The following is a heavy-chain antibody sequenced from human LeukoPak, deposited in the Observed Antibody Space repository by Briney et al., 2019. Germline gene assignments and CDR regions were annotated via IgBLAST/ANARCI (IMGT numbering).Heavy chain of an antibody. V-gene: IGHV3-53*01. CDR2: IYSGGNT. D-gene: IGHD3-10*01. J-gene: IGHJ4*02. CDR1: GFSVSGNY. Sequence: GGSLRLSCAASGFSVSGNYMSWVRQAPGKGLEGVSVIYSGGNTYYADSVKGRFTISRDNSKNRLYLQMNSLSAEDTAVYYCARDRTTFGEFDYWGQGTLVTVSS. CDR3: ARDRTTFGEFDY.